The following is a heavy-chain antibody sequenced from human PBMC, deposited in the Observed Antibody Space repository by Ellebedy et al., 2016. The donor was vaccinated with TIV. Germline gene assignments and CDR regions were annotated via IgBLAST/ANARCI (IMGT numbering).Heavy chain of an antibody. D-gene: IGHD3-3*01. Sequence: GESLKISCVTSGFTFSSHSMTWVRQAPGKGLEWVSYISSSGSTIYYADSLKGRFTISRDNSRNTLYLQMNSLRAEDTAVYYCVRELMLGVLDYWGQGTLVTVSS. CDR2: ISSSGSTI. V-gene: IGHV3-48*01. CDR1: GFTFSSHS. CDR3: VRELMLGVLDY. J-gene: IGHJ4*02.